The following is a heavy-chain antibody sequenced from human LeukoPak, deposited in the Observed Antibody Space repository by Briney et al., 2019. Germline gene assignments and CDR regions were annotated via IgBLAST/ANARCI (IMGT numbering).Heavy chain of an antibody. D-gene: IGHD3-22*01. J-gene: IGHJ4*02. CDR3: AREVSEGFDF. Sequence: GGSLRLSCAASGFTFSSYSMNWVRQAPGKGLEWVSSFGTRSTSIYHAGSVKGRFAISRDSAKNLLYLQMNSLRAEDTALYYCAREVSEGFDFWGQGTLVTVSS. V-gene: IGHV3-21*01. CDR2: FGTRSTSI. CDR1: GFTFSSYS.